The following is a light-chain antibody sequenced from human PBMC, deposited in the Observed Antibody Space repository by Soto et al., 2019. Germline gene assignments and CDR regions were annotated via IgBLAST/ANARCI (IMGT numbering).Light chain of an antibody. J-gene: IGLJ2*01. CDR3: SSYTTSSTL. CDR1: SSDIGGNNY. V-gene: IGLV2-14*03. Sequence: QSALTQPASVSGSPGQSITISCTGTSSDIGGNNYVSWYQQHPGKAPKLMXXXXXXXXXXXXXXXXGSKSGNTASLTISGXXXXXXXXYYCSSYTTSSTLFGGGTKLTVL. CDR2: XXX.